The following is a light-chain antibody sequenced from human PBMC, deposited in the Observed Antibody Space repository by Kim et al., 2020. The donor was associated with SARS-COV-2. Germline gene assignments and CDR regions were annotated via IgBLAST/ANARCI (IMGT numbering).Light chain of an antibody. Sequence: SSELTQDPAVSVALGQTVRITCQGDSLRRYYASWYQKKPGQAPILVIYGKSNRPLGIPDRFSGFSSGNTASLTITGAQAEDEADYYCNSRDGTVILGGGTQLTVL. CDR1: SLRRYY. J-gene: IGLJ2*01. CDR3: NSRDGTVI. CDR2: GKS. V-gene: IGLV3-19*01.